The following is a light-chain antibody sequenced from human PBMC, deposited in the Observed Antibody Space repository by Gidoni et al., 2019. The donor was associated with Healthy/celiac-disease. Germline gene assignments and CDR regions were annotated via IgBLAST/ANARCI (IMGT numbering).Light chain of an antibody. CDR2: GNS. Sequence: QSVLTQPPSVSGAPGQRVTISCPGSSSNIGAGYDVHWYQQLPGTAPKLLIYGNSNRPSGVSDRFSGSKSGTSASLAITGLQAEDEADYYCQSYDSSLSGYVVFGGGTKLTVL. CDR3: QSYDSSLSGYVV. J-gene: IGLJ2*01. V-gene: IGLV1-40*01. CDR1: SSNIGAGYD.